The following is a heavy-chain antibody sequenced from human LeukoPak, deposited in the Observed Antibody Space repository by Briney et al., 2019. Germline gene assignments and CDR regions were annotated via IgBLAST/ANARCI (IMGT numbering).Heavy chain of an antibody. D-gene: IGHD5-24*01. CDR2: IMPLFGTA. Sequence: GASVKVSCKASGGTFNSYAISWVRQAPGQGLEWMGGIMPLFGTANYAQEFQGRVTFTPDESASTAYMEVSSLRSEDTAVYYCASGSLGDGYGVGDYYQYMDVWGKGTTVTVSS. V-gene: IGHV1-69*13. CDR1: GGTFNSYA. J-gene: IGHJ6*03. CDR3: ASGSLGDGYGVGDYYQYMDV.